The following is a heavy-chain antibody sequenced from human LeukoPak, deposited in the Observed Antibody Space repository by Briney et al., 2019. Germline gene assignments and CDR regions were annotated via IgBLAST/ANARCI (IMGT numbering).Heavy chain of an antibody. J-gene: IGHJ5*02. CDR2: IIPIFGTA. CDR3: ARDYYDSSGYPGPFDP. V-gene: IGHV1-69*06. CDR1: GGTFSSYA. D-gene: IGHD3-22*01. Sequence: ASVKVSCKASGGTFSSYAISWVRQAPGQGLEWMGGIIPIFGTANYAQKFQGRVTITADKSTSTAYMELSSLRSEDTAVYYCARDYYDSSGYPGPFDPWGQGTLVTVSS.